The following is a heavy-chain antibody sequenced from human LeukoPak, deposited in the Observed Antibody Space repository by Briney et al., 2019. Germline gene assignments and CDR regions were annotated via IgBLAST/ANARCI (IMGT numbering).Heavy chain of an antibody. CDR3: ATKQWLAPPPDS. J-gene: IGHJ4*02. V-gene: IGHV3-74*01. Sequence: GGSLRLSCAASGLTFSKYWMLWVRQAPGKGLESVSRINTDGTVTTYADSVKGRFTGSRDNADNTMFLQMNSVRDEDTAVYYCATKQWLAPPPDSWGQGTPVTVSS. D-gene: IGHD6-19*01. CDR1: GLTFSKYW. CDR2: INTDGTVT.